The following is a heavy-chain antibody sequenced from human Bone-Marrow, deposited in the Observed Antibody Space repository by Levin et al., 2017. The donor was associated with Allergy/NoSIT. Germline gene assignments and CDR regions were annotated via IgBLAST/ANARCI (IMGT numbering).Heavy chain of an antibody. CDR2: TRNKANSYST. J-gene: IGHJ4*02. D-gene: IGHD4-17*01. CDR1: GFTLSDHY. Sequence: GESLKISCAASGFTLSDHYMDWVRQAPGKGLEWVGRTRNKANSYSTEYAASVKGRFTISRDDSKNSLYLQMSSLKTEDTAVYYCARGPAIPGDYQERDHWGQGALVTVSS. CDR3: ARGPAIPGDYQERDH. V-gene: IGHV3-72*01.